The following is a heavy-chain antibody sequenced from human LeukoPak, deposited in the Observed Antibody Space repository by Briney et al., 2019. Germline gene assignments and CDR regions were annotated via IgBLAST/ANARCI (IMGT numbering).Heavy chain of an antibody. CDR3: ARTFYYYDSSGYRFDP. J-gene: IGHJ5*02. CDR2: ISAYNGNT. CDR1: GYTFTSYG. D-gene: IGHD3-22*01. V-gene: IGHV1-18*01. Sequence: GASVTVSCKASGYTFTSYGISWVRQAPGQGLEWMGWISAYNGNTNYAQKLQGRVTMTTDTSTSTAYMELRSLRSDDTAVYYCARTFYYYDSSGYRFDPWGQGTLVTVSS.